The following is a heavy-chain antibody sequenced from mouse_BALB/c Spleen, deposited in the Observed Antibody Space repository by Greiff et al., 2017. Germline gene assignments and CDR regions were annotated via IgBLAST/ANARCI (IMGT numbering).Heavy chain of an antibody. D-gene: IGHD2-4*01. J-gene: IGHJ4*01. CDR1: GFTFSSYA. Sequence: VQLKESGGGLVKPGGSLKLSCAASGFTFSSYAMSWVRQTPEKRLAWVASISSGGSTYYPDSVKGRFTISRDNARNILYLQMSSLRSEDTAMYYCSRVSTMITTDAMDYWGQGTSVTVSS. CDR2: ISSGGST. CDR3: SRVSTMITTDAMDY. V-gene: IGHV5-6-5*01.